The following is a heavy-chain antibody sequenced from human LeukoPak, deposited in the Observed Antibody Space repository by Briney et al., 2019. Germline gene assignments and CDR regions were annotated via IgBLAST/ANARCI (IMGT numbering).Heavy chain of an antibody. J-gene: IGHJ3*02. CDR2: IYHSGST. CDR1: GGSISSYS. CDR3: AATVGAFDI. Sequence: SETLSLTCTVSGGSISSYSWSWIRQPPGKGLEWIGYIYHSGSTYYNPSLKSRVTISVDRSKNQFSLKLSSVTAADTAVYYCAATVGAFDIWGQGTMVTVSS. D-gene: IGHD4-17*01. V-gene: IGHV4-30-2*01.